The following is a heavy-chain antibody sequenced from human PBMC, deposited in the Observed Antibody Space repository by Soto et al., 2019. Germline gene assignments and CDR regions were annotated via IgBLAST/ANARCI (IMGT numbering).Heavy chain of an antibody. Sequence: PGGSLRLSCAASGLSVSSNDMSWVRQAPGKGLECVSIIYSADNTFYVDSVKGRFIISRDNSKNTVYLQMNSLRADDTAVYYCARGSLFCGQGTRVTVSS. V-gene: IGHV3-66*01. J-gene: IGHJ4*01. CDR1: GLSVSSND. CDR2: IYSADNT. CDR3: ARGSLF.